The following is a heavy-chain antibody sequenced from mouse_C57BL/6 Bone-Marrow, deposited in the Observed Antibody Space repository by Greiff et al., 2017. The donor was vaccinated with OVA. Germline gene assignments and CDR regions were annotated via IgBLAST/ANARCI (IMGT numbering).Heavy chain of an antibody. D-gene: IGHD1-2*01. CDR2: IDPENGDT. J-gene: IGHJ2*01. Sequence: EVQLQQSGAELVRPGASVKLSCTASGFNIKDDYMHWVKQRPEQGLEWIGWIDPENGDTEYASKFQGKATITADTSSNTAYLQLSSLTSEDTAVYYCTTGYTPYYWGQGTTLTVSS. CDR3: TTGYTPYY. CDR1: GFNIKDDY. V-gene: IGHV14-4*01.